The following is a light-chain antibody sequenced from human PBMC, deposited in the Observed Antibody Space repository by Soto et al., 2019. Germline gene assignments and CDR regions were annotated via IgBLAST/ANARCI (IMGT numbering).Light chain of an antibody. J-gene: IGKJ5*01. CDR1: QSFSSGY. V-gene: IGKV3-20*01. Sequence: EIVLTQSAGTLSLSPGERANLXCRASQSFSSGYLAWYQQRPGKAPRLLXXGASSRAPGIQERLSGSGSGKDFTLNISRLEPEDFAVYYCKQYGSSPPITFGQGTRLEI. CDR2: GAS. CDR3: KQYGSSPPIT.